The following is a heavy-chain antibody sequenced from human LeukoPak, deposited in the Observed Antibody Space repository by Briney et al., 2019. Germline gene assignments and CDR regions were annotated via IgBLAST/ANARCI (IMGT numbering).Heavy chain of an antibody. Sequence: SETLSLTCTVSGYSISSGYYWGWIRQPPGKGLEWIGSIYHSGSTYYNPSLKSRVTISVDTSKNQFSLKLSSVTAADTAVYYCARLITSYGYSRANWFDPWGQGTLVTVSS. D-gene: IGHD5-18*01. CDR3: ARLITSYGYSRANWFDP. CDR1: GYSISSGYY. J-gene: IGHJ5*02. V-gene: IGHV4-38-2*02. CDR2: IYHSGST.